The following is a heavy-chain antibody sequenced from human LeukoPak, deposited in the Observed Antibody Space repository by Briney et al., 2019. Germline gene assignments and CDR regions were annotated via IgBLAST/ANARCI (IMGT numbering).Heavy chain of an antibody. Sequence: GGSLRLSCAASGFTFSSYAMSWVRQAPGKGLEWVSAISGSGGSTYYADSVKGRFTISRDNSKNTLYLQMNSLRAEDTAVYYCAEAEGSSSSGWYVGQAFDIWGQGTMVTVSS. D-gene: IGHD6-19*01. V-gene: IGHV3-23*01. CDR3: AEAEGSSSSGWYVGQAFDI. CDR1: GFTFSSYA. J-gene: IGHJ3*02. CDR2: ISGSGGST.